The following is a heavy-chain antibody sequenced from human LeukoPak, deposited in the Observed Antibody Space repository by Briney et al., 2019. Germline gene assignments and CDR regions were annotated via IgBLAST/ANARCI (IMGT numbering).Heavy chain of an antibody. CDR2: ISGSGGTI. CDR1: GGSISSSSYY. Sequence: PSETLSLTCTVSGGSISSSSYYWGWIRQPPGKGLEWVSYISGSGGTIYYADSVKGRFTISRDNAKNSLYLQMNSLRAEDTAVYYCARSPRKMTTVLYYYYGMDVWGQGTTVTVSS. CDR3: ARSPRKMTTVLYYYYGMDV. V-gene: IGHV3-11*01. J-gene: IGHJ6*02. D-gene: IGHD4-17*01.